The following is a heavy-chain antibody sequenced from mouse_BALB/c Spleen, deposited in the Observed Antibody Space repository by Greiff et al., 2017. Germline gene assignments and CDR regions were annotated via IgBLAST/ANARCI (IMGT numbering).Heavy chain of an antibody. D-gene: IGHD1-1*01. J-gene: IGHJ3*01. V-gene: IGHV2-9*02. CDR3: ARGLITTVVATPFAY. CDR1: GFSLTSYG. CDR2: IWAGGST. Sequence: VNVVESGPGLVAPSQSLSITCTVSGFSLTSYGVHWVRQPPGKGLEWLGVIWAGGSTNYNSALMSRLSISKDNSKSQVFLKMNSLQTDDTAMYYCARGLITTVVATPFAYWGQGTLVTVSA.